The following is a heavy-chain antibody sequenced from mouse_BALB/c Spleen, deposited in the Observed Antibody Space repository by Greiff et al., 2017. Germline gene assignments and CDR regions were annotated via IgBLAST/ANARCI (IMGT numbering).Heavy chain of an antibody. J-gene: IGHJ2*01. CDR2: INSNGGSP. D-gene: IGHD2-1*01. CDR1: GFPFSSYG. CDR3: ARENGNYYSDY. Sequence: VKPVESGGGLVQPGGFPKPPRAAPGFPFSSYGLFWVRQTPDKRPELVATINSNGGSPYYPDSMKGRFTIPRDNAKNPHYLQMSSLKSEDTTIYYRARENGNYYSDYWGQGTTLTVSS. V-gene: IGHV5-6-3*01.